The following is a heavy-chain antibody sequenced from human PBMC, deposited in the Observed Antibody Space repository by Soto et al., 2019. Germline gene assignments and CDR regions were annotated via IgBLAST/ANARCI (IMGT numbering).Heavy chain of an antibody. CDR3: ARVHSSSWPAEFAY. CDR2: ISSSSSYI. Sequence: PGGSLRLSCAASGFTFSSYSMNWVRQAPGKGLEWVSSISSSSSYIYYADSVKGRFTISRDNAKNSLYLQMNSLRAEDTAVYYCARVHSSSWPAEFAYWGQGTLVTVYS. CDR1: GFTFSSYS. D-gene: IGHD6-13*01. J-gene: IGHJ4*02. V-gene: IGHV3-21*01.